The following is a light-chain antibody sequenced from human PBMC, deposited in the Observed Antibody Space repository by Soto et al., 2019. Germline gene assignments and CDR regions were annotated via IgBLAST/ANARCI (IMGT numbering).Light chain of an antibody. V-gene: IGLV2-14*01. CDR1: SGDIGIYNF. Sequence: QSALTQPASVSGSLGQSITISCTGTSGDIGIYNFVSWFQQHPGKAPKLIIYEVNNRPSGISDRFSGSKSGNTASLTISGLQAEDETDYYCTSYTRSSTWVFGGGTKLNVL. CDR2: EVN. CDR3: TSYTRSSTWV. J-gene: IGLJ3*02.